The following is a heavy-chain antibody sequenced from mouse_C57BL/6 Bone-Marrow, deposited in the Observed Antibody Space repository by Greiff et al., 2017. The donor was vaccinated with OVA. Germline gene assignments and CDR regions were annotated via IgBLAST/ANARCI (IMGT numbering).Heavy chain of an antibody. V-gene: IGHV1-15*01. J-gene: IGHJ1*03. CDR3: TSPPHSYGSSYVGYFDV. CDR1: GYTFTDYE. CDR2: IDPETGGT. Sequence: VQLQQSGAELVRPGASVTLSCKASGYTFTDYEMHWVKQTPVHGLEWIGAIDPETGGTAYNQKFKGKAILTADKSSSTAYMELRSLTSEDSAVYYCTSPPHSYGSSYVGYFDVWGTGTTVTVSS. D-gene: IGHD1-1*01.